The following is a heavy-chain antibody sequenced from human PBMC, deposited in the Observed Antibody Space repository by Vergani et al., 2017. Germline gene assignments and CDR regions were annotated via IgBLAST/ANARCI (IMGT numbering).Heavy chain of an antibody. V-gene: IGHV3-21*06. CDR2: ISSGRTYT. CDR3: AGDGEYVCYRRHHYLDF. CDR1: EFTFSTYS. J-gene: IGHJ4*02. D-gene: IGHD2-8*01. Sequence: EVQLVESGGGLVKTGGSLRLSCAASEFTFSTYSMNWVRQAPGKGLEWVSSISSGRTYTFYADSVKDRFTISRDNAKSTLYLHMSSLRAEDTAIDYCAGDGEYVCYRRHHYLDFWGQGTLVTVSS.